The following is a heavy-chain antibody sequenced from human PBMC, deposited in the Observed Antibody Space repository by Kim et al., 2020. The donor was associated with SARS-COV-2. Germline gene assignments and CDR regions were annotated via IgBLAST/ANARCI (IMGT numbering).Heavy chain of an antibody. J-gene: IGHJ6*03. CDR2: IYYSGST. CDR1: GGSISSGDYY. Sequence: SETLSLTCTVSGGSISSGDYYWSWIRQPPGKGLEWIGYIYYSGSTYYNPSLKSRVTISVDTSKNQFSLKLSSVTAADTAVYYCRAVTTGFYYYYYMDVWGKGNTVTVSS. V-gene: IGHV4-30-4*01. D-gene: IGHD4-17*01. CDR3: RAVTTGFYYYYYMDV.